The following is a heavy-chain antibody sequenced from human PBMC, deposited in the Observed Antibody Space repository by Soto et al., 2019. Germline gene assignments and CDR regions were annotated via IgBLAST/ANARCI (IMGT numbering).Heavy chain of an antibody. CDR2: IFPDDSDT. Sequence: PGESLKISCKASGYIIKNYWIGWVRQMPGQGLEWMGIIFPDDSDTRYSPSFQGYVTISVDKSISTAYVQWSSLKASDSAIYYCFRGGVTSRTFDYWGQGTLVTVSS. J-gene: IGHJ4*02. V-gene: IGHV5-51*01. CDR3: FRGGVTSRTFDY. CDR1: GYIIKNYW. D-gene: IGHD3-16*01.